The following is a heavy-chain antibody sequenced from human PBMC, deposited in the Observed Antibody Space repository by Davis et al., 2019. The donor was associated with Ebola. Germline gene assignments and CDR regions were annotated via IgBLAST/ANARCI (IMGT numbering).Heavy chain of an antibody. CDR3: ARNHCSGGSCYLGLGLDYFDY. Sequence: ASVKVSCKASGYTFTGYYMHWVRQAPGQGLEWMGWINPNSGCTNYAQKFQGWVTMTRDTSISTAYMELSRLRSDDTAVYYCARNHCSGGSCYLGLGLDYFDYWGQGTLVTVSS. CDR2: INPNSGCT. V-gene: IGHV1-2*04. CDR1: GYTFTGYY. J-gene: IGHJ4*02. D-gene: IGHD2-15*01.